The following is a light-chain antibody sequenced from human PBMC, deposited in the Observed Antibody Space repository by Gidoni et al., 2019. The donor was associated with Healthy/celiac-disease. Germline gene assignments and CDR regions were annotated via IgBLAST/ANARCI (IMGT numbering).Light chain of an antibody. Sequence: QSALNQPPSTSGSPGQSVTISCTGTSSDVGGYNYVSWYQQHPGKAPKLMISEVSKRHSGVPDRFSGSKSGNTASLTVSGLQAEDEADYYCSSYAGSNNPVVFGGGTKLTVV. CDR2: EVS. J-gene: IGLJ2*01. CDR1: SSDVGGYNY. CDR3: SSYAGSNNPVV. V-gene: IGLV2-8*01.